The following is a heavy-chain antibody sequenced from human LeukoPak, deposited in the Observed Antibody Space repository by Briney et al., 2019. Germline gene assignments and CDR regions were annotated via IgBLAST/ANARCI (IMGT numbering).Heavy chain of an antibody. CDR2: LNIDGGTT. D-gene: IGHD3-10*01. V-gene: IGHV3-74*01. J-gene: IGHJ3*02. CDR3: ARDRGGEAFDI. Sequence: QPGGSLRLSCAASGFTFSNYWMLWVRQAPGKGLVWVSRLNIDGGTTIYADSVKGRFTISRDNAKNTLYLQMNSLRAEDTAVYYCARDRGGEAFDIWGQGTMVTVYS. CDR1: GFTFSNYW.